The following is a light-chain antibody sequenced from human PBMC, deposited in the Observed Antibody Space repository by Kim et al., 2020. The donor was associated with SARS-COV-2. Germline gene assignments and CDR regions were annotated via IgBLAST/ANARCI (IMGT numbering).Light chain of an antibody. V-gene: IGKV1-8*01. J-gene: IGKJ4*01. Sequence: AYTGDRVTMTCRASQGISSYLAWYQQKTGKAPKLLIYAASTLQSGVPSRFSGSGSGTDFTLTISCLQSEDFATYYCQQYYNYPRTFGGGTKVDIK. CDR3: QQYYNYPRT. CDR1: QGISSY. CDR2: AAS.